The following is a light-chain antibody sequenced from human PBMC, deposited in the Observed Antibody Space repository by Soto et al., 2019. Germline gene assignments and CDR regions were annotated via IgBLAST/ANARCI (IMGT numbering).Light chain of an antibody. J-gene: IGKJ5*01. CDR1: QDIRKY. Sequence: DIQMTQSPSSLSASVGDRVTITCQASQDIRKYLDWYQQKPGKAPKALIYDASNLETGVPSRFSGSGSGTHFTLTISSLQPEDFAVYYCQQYRDLPITFGQGTRLEIK. V-gene: IGKV1-33*01. CDR3: QQYRDLPIT. CDR2: DAS.